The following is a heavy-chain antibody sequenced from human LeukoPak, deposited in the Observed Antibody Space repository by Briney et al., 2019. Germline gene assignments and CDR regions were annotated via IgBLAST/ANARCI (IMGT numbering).Heavy chain of an antibody. J-gene: IGHJ4*02. Sequence: ASVKVSCKASGNTFIGYWIHWVRQAPGQGLEWMGAINPRGDATIGAQKFQGRVTTTRGTSTSTVYIELSSLRSEDTAVYYCARVPKYSSGWYYFDYWGQGTLVTVSS. D-gene: IGHD6-19*01. CDR2: INPRGDAT. CDR3: ARVPKYSSGWYYFDY. CDR1: GNTFIGYW. V-gene: IGHV1-46*01.